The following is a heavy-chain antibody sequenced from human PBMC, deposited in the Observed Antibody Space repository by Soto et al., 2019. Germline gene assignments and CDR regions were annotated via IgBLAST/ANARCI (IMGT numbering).Heavy chain of an antibody. CDR1: GDTFSSYA. CDR2: IIPIFGTA. D-gene: IGHD2-15*01. CDR3: AKTVAAHYYYGMDV. Sequence: QVQLVQSGAEVKKPGSSVKDSCKASGDTFSSYAISWVRQAPGQGLEWMGGIIPIFGTANYAQKFQGRVTITADESTSTAYMELSSLRSEDTAVYYCAKTVAAHYYYGMDVWGQGTTVTVSS. V-gene: IGHV1-69*12. J-gene: IGHJ6*02.